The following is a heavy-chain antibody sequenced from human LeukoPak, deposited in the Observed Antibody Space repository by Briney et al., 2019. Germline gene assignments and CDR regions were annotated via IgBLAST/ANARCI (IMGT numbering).Heavy chain of an antibody. CDR3: VSRCCTAKSCVEFSFCCLDH. V-gene: IGHV3-7*03. CDR1: GLTFSRYW. D-gene: IGHD2/OR15-2a*01. J-gene: IGHJ4*03. CDR2: INQDGSEE. Sequence: GGSLRLSCAASGLTFSRYWLTWVRQAPGKGLEWVANINQDGSEENYVDSVRGRFTISRDNAKNSLHLQMNSLRNEDTAVYHCVSRCCTAKSCVEFSFCCLDHWGRGTRVTVSS.